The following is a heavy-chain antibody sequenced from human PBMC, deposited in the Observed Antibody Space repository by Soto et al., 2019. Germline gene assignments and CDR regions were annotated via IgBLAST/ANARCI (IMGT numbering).Heavy chain of an antibody. D-gene: IGHD1-26*01. CDR1: GGSISSGNW. CDR3: ARNLGGRLYGMDV. Sequence: QVQLQESGPGLVEPSGTLSLTCAVSGGSISSGNWWSWIRQPPGKGLQWIGEVYQSGGTNYNPSLNSRVTISLAKSKNQFSLKLSSVTAADTAVYYGARNLGGRLYGMDVWGQGTTLTVSS. CDR2: VYQSGGT. V-gene: IGHV4-4*02. J-gene: IGHJ6*02.